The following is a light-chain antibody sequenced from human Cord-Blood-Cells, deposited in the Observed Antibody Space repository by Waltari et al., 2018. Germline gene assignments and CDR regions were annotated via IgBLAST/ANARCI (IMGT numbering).Light chain of an antibody. Sequence: DIQMTQSPSSLSAAVGARVTITCRASQSISSYLNWYQQKPGNAPKLLIYAASSLQSGGPSRFSGSGSGTDFTLTISSLQPEDFATYYCQQSYSTPVTFGQGTKLEIK. J-gene: IGKJ2*01. CDR2: AAS. CDR3: QQSYSTPVT. V-gene: IGKV1-39*01. CDR1: QSISSY.